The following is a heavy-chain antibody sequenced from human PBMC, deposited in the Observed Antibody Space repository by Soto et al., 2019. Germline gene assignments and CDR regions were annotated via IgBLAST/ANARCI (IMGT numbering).Heavy chain of an antibody. V-gene: IGHV1-2*04. D-gene: IGHD2-2*01. CDR3: ARSGVYPTIYYYSSMDV. CDR2: INPNSGGT. J-gene: IGHJ6*02. Sequence: QVQLVQSGAEVKKPGASVKVSCKASGYTFTGYYMHWVRQAPGQGLEWMGWINPNSGGTNYAQKFQGWVTMTRDTSISTAYMELSRLRSDDTAVYYCARSGVYPTIYYYSSMDVWGQGTTVTVSS. CDR1: GYTFTGYY.